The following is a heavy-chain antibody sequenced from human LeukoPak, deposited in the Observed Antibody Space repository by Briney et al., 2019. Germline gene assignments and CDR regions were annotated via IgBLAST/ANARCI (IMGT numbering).Heavy chain of an antibody. Sequence: GGSLRLSCAASGFTFSSYGMHWVRQAPGKGLEWVAVISYDGSNKYYADSVKGRFTISRDNSKNTLYLQMNSLRAEDTAVYYCARESVTIFGVNYYGMDVWGQGTTVTVSS. CDR1: GFTFSSYG. D-gene: IGHD3-3*01. CDR3: ARESVTIFGVNYYGMDV. V-gene: IGHV3-30*03. CDR2: ISYDGSNK. J-gene: IGHJ6*02.